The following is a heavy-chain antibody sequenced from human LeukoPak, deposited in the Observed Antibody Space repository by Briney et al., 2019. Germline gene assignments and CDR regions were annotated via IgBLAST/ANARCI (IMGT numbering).Heavy chain of an antibody. CDR3: ARRSGVAVAGAFDY. Sequence: GGSLRLSCAASGFTFSSYSMNWVRQAPGKGLEWVSSISSSSSYIYYADSVRGRFTISRDNAKNSLYLQMNSLRAEDTAVYYCARRSGVAVAGAFDYWGQGTLVTVSS. V-gene: IGHV3-21*04. CDR1: GFTFSSYS. J-gene: IGHJ4*02. D-gene: IGHD6-19*01. CDR2: ISSSSSYI.